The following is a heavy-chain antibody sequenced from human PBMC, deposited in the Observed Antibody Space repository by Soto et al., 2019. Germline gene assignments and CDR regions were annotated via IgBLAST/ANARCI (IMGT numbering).Heavy chain of an antibody. J-gene: IGHJ4*02. CDR1: GFTFSSYA. Sequence: GGSLRLSCAASGFTFSSYAMSWVRQAPGKGLEWVSAISGSGGSTYYADSVKGRFTISRDNSKNTLYLQMNSLRVEDTAVYYCAKGIQLWVTYFDYWGQGTLVTVSS. CDR3: AKGIQLWVTYFDY. CDR2: ISGSGGST. D-gene: IGHD5-18*01. V-gene: IGHV3-23*01.